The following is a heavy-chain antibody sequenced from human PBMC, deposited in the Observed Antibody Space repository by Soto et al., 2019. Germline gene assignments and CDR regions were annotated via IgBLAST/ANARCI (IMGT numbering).Heavy chain of an antibody. V-gene: IGHV1-46*03. CDR1: GYTFTSYY. D-gene: IGHD3-10*01. CDR3: ASRAGSGSYLDY. J-gene: IGHJ4*02. CDR2: INPSGGST. Sequence: QVQLVQSGAEVKKPGASVKVSCKASGYTFTSYYMHWVRQAPGQGLEWMGIINPSGGSTSYAQKFQGRVTMTRDTSTSSVYMELSSLRSEDTAVYYCASRAGSGSYLDYWGQGTLVTVSS.